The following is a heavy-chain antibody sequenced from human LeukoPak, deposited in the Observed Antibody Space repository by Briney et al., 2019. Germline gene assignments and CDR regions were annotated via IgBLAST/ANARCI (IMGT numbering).Heavy chain of an antibody. D-gene: IGHD4-17*01. CDR2: INAGNDKI. CDR1: GYTFTDYA. CDR3: ARARWTSTVTTYYLDY. Sequence: ASVKVSCKASGYTFTDYAVQWVRQAPGQRLEWMGWINAGNDKIKYSQRFQDRVTITRDTSATTAYLDLSSLKSEDTAVYYCARARWTSTVTTYYLDYWGQGTLVTVSS. J-gene: IGHJ4*02. V-gene: IGHV1-3*01.